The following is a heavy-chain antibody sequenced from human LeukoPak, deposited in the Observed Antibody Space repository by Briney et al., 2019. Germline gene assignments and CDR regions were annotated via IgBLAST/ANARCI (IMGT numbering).Heavy chain of an antibody. V-gene: IGHV4-4*07. Sequence: SETLSLTCTVSGVSISNYHWSWLRQPPGKGLEWIVQIHTSGSTNYNPPLKSRVAMSIDTTEDQVSLTIRSVTAADTAFYYCARRDISSGWSFDYWGQGTLVTVSS. D-gene: IGHD6-19*01. CDR3: ARRDISSGWSFDY. CDR2: IHTSGST. CDR1: GVSISNYH. J-gene: IGHJ4*02.